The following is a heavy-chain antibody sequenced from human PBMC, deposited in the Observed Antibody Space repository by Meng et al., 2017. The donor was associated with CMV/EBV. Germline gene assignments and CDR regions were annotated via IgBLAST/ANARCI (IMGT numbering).Heavy chain of an antibody. CDR1: GFTFSSYW. V-gene: IGHV3-74*01. CDR3: ARDPRYGSNDY. J-gene: IGHJ4*02. Sequence: GESLKISCAASGFTFSSYWMHWVRQAPGKGLVWVSRINSDGSSTSYADSVKGRFTISRDNAKNTLYLQMNRLRADDTALYYCARDPRYGSNDYWGQGTLVTVSS. D-gene: IGHD1-26*01. CDR2: INSDGSST.